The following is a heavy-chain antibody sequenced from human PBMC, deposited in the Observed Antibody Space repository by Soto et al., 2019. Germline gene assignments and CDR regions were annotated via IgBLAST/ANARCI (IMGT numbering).Heavy chain of an antibody. CDR3: ARERSSWYYFDY. CDR1: GGSFSGYY. J-gene: IGHJ4*02. Sequence: SETLSLTCAVYGGSFSGYYWSWICQPPGKGLEWIGEINHSGSTNYNPSLKSRVTISVDTSKNQFSLKLSSVTAADTAVYYCARERSSWYYFDYWGQGTLVTVSS. D-gene: IGHD6-13*01. V-gene: IGHV4-34*01. CDR2: INHSGST.